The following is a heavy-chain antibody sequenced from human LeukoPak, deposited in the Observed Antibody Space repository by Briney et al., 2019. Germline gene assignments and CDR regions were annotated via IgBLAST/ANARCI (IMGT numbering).Heavy chain of an antibody. J-gene: IGHJ4*02. CDR3: ARDSGLDDFWSGPVDY. V-gene: IGHV3-30-3*01. Sequence: GRSLRLSCAASGFTFSSYAMHWVRQAPGKGLEWVAVISYDGSNKYYADSVKGRFTISRDNSKNTLYLQMNSLRAEDTAVYYCARDSGLDDFWSGPVDYGGQGPLVTVSS. CDR1: GFTFSSYA. CDR2: ISYDGSNK. D-gene: IGHD3-3*01.